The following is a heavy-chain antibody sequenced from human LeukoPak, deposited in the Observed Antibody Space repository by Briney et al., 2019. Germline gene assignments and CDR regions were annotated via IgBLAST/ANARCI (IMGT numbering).Heavy chain of an antibody. J-gene: IGHJ6*02. CDR3: ARRYGYYDFWSGYYPYYYYGMDV. CDR2: MNPNSGNT. V-gene: IGHV1-8*01. Sequence: ASVKVSCKASGYTFTSYDINWVRQATGQGLEWMGWMNPNSGNTGYAQKFQGRVTMTRNTSISTAYMELSSLRSEDTAVYYCARRYGYYDFWSGYYPYYYYGMDVWGQGTTVTVSS. D-gene: IGHD3-3*01. CDR1: GYTFTSYD.